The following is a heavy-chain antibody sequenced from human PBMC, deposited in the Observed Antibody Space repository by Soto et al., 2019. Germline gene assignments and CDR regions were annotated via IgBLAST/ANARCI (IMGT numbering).Heavy chain of an antibody. J-gene: IGHJ4*02. V-gene: IGHV3-30*03. Sequence: QVELVESGGGVVQPGRSLRLACAASAATFTGYGMHWVRQAPGKGLEWVAVIRFDGSNIYYADYVKGRFTISRDNARNMLYLQMNGLRAEDTAVYYCARDGVGSTAYFGYFDYWGLGTLVTVSS. CDR1: AATFTGYG. CDR3: ARDGVGSTAYFGYFDY. CDR2: IRFDGSNI. D-gene: IGHD1-26*01.